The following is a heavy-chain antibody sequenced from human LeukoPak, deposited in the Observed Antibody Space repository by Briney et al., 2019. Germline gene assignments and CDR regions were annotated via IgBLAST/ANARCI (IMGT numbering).Heavy chain of an antibody. CDR3: ARAVIGTVATTMGSIVAFDI. CDR2: INAGNGNT. J-gene: IGHJ3*02. V-gene: IGHV1-3*01. CDR1: GYTFTSYA. Sequence: GASVKVSCKASGYTFTSYAMHWVRQAPGQRLEWMGWINAGNGNTKYSQKFQGRVTITRDTSASTAYMELSSLRSEDTAEYYCARAVIGTVATTMGSIVAFDIWGQGTMVTVSS. D-gene: IGHD5-12*01.